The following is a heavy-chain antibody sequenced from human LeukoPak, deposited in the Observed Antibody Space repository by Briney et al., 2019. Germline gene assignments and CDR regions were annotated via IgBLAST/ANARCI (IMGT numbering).Heavy chain of an antibody. CDR1: GFTFSNGW. Sequence: PGGSLRLSCAGSGFTFSNGWMNWVRQAPGKGLEWVGRIKSIVDGGTIDYAAPVKGRFTISRDDSKNTVYLQMNGLKTEDTAVYYCTTGGHYFDYWGQGTLVTVSS. CDR3: TTGGHYFDY. V-gene: IGHV3-15*01. J-gene: IGHJ4*02. CDR2: IKSIVDGGTI.